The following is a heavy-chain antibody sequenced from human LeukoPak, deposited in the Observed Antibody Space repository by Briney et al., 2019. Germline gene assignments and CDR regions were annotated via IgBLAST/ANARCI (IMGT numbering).Heavy chain of an antibody. J-gene: IGHJ4*02. CDR1: GDSISSHY. CDR3: ARFHYSSWNFDY. V-gene: IGHV4-59*11. D-gene: IGHD6-6*01. Sequence: SEALSLTCTVSGDSISSHYWSWIRQPPGKGLEWIGSIYYSGSTNYNPSLKSRVTISVDTSKNQFSLKLSSVTAADTAVYYCARFHYSSWNFDYWGQGTLVAVSS. CDR2: IYYSGST.